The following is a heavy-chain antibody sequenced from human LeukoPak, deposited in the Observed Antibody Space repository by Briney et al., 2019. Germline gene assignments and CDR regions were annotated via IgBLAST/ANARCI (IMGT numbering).Heavy chain of an antibody. D-gene: IGHD2-8*01. J-gene: IGHJ4*02. V-gene: IGHV3-30-3*01. Sequence: PGRSLRLSRAASGFTFSSYAMHWVRQAPGKGLEWVAVISYDGSNKYYADSVKGRFTISRDNSKNTPYLQMNSLRAEDTAVYYCARDGPILTKNYFDYWGRGTLVTVSS. CDR1: GFTFSSYA. CDR2: ISYDGSNK. CDR3: ARDGPILTKNYFDY.